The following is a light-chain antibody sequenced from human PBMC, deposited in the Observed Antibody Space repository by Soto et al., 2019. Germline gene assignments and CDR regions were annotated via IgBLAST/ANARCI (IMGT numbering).Light chain of an antibody. V-gene: IGLV8-61*01. CDR3: VLYMGGGLWL. CDR1: SGSVSSNYY. Sequence: QTVVTQEPSLSVSPGGTVTLTCALTSGSVSSNYYPSWYQQTPGQPPRTLMYSSNNRFFGVPDRFSGSILGNKAALTITGAQADDEADYYCVLYMGGGLWLLGGGTKLTVL. CDR2: SSN. J-gene: IGLJ2*01.